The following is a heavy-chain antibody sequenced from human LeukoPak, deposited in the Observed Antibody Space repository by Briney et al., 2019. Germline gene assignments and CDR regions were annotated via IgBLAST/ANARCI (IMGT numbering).Heavy chain of an antibody. V-gene: IGHV3-7*01. CDR3: ARADLEWYLDL. CDR1: GFILSTYW. CDR2: IRQDGGQI. J-gene: IGHJ2*01. Sequence: GGSLRLSCTASGFILSTYWTSWVRQAPGMGLGWVGKIRQDGGQIFYVDSVKGRFTISRDNAKNSLYLQLNNLRAEETAVYYCARADLEWYLDLWGRGTLVTVSS.